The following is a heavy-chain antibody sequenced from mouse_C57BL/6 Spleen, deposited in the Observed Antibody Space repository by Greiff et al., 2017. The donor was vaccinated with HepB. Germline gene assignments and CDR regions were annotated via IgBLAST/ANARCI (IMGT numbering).Heavy chain of an antibody. D-gene: IGHD2-1*01. V-gene: IGHV1-80*01. CDR1: GYAFSSYW. CDR2: IYPGDGDT. J-gene: IGHJ2*01. CDR3: ASIYYGNSIDY. Sequence: VQLQESGAELVKPGASVKISCKASGYAFSSYWMNWVKQRPGKGLEWIGQIYPGDGDTNYNGKFKGKATLTADKSSSTAYMQLSSLTSEDSAVYFCASIYYGNSIDYWGQGTTLTVSS.